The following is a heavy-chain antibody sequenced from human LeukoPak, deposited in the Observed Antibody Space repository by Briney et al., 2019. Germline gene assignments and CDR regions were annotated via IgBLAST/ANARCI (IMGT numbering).Heavy chain of an antibody. V-gene: IGHV4-4*02. CDR1: GGSISSSSSIC. J-gene: IGHJ4*02. CDR3: ARNGGNSDYDY. CDR2: IYHSGAT. Sequence: SETLSLTCAVSGGSISSSSSICSTWVRQPPGKGLEWIGEIYHSGATNYNPSLKSRVTMLLDKSKNQFSLKLNSVTAADTAVYYCARNGGNSDYDYWGQGTLVTVSA. D-gene: IGHD4-23*01.